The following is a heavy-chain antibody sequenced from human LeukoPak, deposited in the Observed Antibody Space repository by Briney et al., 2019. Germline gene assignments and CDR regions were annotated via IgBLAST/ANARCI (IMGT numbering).Heavy chain of an antibody. CDR1: GYSFTSYG. CDR3: ASDGRASLYGSGSNFDY. CDR2: SSSHNGNI. V-gene: IGHV1-18*01. D-gene: IGHD3-10*01. Sequence: SVKVSCKSSGYSFTSYGISWVRNAPAPGLEWMVWSSSHNGNINSAEKLLGRVTMTTDTSTSTAYMELRSLRTDDTAVYACASDGRASLYGSGSNFDYWGQGTLVTVSS. J-gene: IGHJ4*02.